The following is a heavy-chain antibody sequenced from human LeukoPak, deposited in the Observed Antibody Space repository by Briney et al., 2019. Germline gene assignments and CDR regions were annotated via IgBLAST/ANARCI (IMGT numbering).Heavy chain of an antibody. CDR2: IRYDGSNK. D-gene: IGHD6-13*01. CDR1: GFTFSSYG. Sequence: GGSLRLSCAASGFTFSSYGMHWVRQAPGKGLEWVAFIRYDGSNKCYADSVKGRFTISRDNSKNTLYLQMNSLRAEDTAVYYCAKDSSYYYYYMDVWGKGTTVTISS. CDR3: AKDSSYYYYYMDV. V-gene: IGHV3-30*02. J-gene: IGHJ6*03.